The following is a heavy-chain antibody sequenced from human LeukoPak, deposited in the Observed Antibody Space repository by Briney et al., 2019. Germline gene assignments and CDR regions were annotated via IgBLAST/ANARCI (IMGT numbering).Heavy chain of an antibody. J-gene: IGHJ4*02. CDR3: AKDLRALRGSGGPYVDN. CDR2: ISYDGSHK. V-gene: IGHV3-30*18. D-gene: IGHD3-10*01. Sequence: GGSLRLSCAASGFTFSNYGMHWVRQAPGKGLEWEALISYDGSHKSYADSVKGRSTISRDTSRNTLFLQMSSLRTEDTAVYYCAKDLRALRGSGGPYVDNWGQGTLVTVSS. CDR1: GFTFSNYG.